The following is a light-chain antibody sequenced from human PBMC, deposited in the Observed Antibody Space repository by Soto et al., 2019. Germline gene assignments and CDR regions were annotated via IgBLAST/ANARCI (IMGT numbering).Light chain of an antibody. CDR3: QQYHNWPPQYT. CDR1: QSVASN. J-gene: IGKJ2*01. Sequence: EIVMTQSPASLSVSPGDGATLSCWASQSVASNVAWYQQKPGQGPRLLIHGASTRAAGVPARFSGSGSGTDFSLTFSSLQSEDFAVYFYQQYHNWPPQYTFGQGTKLQIK. V-gene: IGKV3-15*01. CDR2: GAS.